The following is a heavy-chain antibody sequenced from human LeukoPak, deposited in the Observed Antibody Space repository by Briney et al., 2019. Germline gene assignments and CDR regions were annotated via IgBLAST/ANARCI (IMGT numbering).Heavy chain of an antibody. Sequence: PGGSLRLSCAASGFTFSSYAMHWVRQVPGKGLEWVAVISYDGSNKYYADSVKGRFTISRDNSKNTLYLQMNSLRAEDTAVYYCAPGTLEGWGQGTLVTVSS. CDR1: GFTFSSYA. D-gene: IGHD5-24*01. J-gene: IGHJ4*02. CDR2: ISYDGSNK. V-gene: IGHV3-30-3*01. CDR3: APGTLEG.